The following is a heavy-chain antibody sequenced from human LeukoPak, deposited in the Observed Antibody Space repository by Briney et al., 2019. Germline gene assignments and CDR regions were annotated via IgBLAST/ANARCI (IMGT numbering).Heavy chain of an antibody. V-gene: IGHV4-61*02. Sequence: SETLSLTCTVSGGSISSGSYYWSWIRQPAGKGLEWIVRIYTSGSTNYNPSLKSRITIPVYTSKNQFSLKLSSVTAADTAVYYCARDSVAGTRAGGYYYYGMDVWGQGTTVTVSS. CDR1: GGSISSGSYY. CDR3: ARDSVAGTRAGGYYYYGMDV. D-gene: IGHD6-19*01. J-gene: IGHJ6*02. CDR2: IYTSGST.